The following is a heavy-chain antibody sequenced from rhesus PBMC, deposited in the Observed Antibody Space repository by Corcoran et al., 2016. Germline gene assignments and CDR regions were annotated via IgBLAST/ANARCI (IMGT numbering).Heavy chain of an antibody. CDR3: AREGVAVFDY. J-gene: IGHJ4*01. D-gene: IGHD3-34*01. CDR1: GGSISDDYY. Sequence: QVQLQESGPGLVKPSETRSLTCAVSGGSISDDYYWSWIRQTPGKGLEWMGYISGSAGGTNYNPSLKNRVTISIDTSKNQFSLKLSSVTAADTAVYYCAREGVAVFDYWGQGVLVTVSS. V-gene: IGHV4-106*01. CDR2: ISGSAGGT.